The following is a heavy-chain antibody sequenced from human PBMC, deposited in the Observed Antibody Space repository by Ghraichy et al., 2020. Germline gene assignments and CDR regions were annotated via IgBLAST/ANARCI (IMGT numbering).Heavy chain of an antibody. J-gene: IGHJ5*02. D-gene: IGHD3-10*01. Sequence: SETLSLTCTVSDDSISNSNYYWGWIRQPPGKGLEWIGTIYYSGSTYYNPSLKSRVTISVDTSKNQFSLKLNSVTAADTAVYYCARHSPMIRGVTNWFDPWGQGTLVTVSS. CDR2: IYYSGST. V-gene: IGHV4-39*01. CDR1: DDSISNSNYY. CDR3: ARHSPMIRGVTNWFDP.